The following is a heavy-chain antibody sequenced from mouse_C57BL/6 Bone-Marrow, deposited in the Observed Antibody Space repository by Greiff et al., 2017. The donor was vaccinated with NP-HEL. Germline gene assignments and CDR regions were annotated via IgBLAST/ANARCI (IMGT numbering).Heavy chain of an antibody. Sequence: VQLQQSGAELARPGASVKLSCKASGYTFTSYGISWVKQRTGQGLEWIGGIYPRSGNTYYNEKFKGKATLTADKSSSTAYMELRSLTSEDSAVYFCARDYYGSSAWFAYWGQGTLVTVSA. J-gene: IGHJ3*01. CDR3: ARDYYGSSAWFAY. CDR1: GYTFTSYG. CDR2: IYPRSGNT. V-gene: IGHV1-81*01. D-gene: IGHD1-1*01.